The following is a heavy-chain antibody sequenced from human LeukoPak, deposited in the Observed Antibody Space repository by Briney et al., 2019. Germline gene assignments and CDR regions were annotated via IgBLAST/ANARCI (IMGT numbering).Heavy chain of an antibody. V-gene: IGHV3-48*04. CDR3: ARGPLRFLEWSPKFDY. CDR1: GFTFSSYS. D-gene: IGHD3-3*01. Sequence: GGSLRLSCAASGFTFSSYSMNWVRQAPGKGLEWVSYISSSSSTIYYADSVKGRFTISRDNAKNSLYLQMNSLRAEDTAVYYCARGPLRFLEWSPKFDYWGQGTLVTVAS. J-gene: IGHJ4*02. CDR2: ISSSSSTI.